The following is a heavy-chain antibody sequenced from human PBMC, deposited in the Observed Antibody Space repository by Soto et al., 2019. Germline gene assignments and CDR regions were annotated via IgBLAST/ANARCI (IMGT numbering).Heavy chain of an antibody. CDR1: GFGFSTYS. D-gene: IGHD2-2*02. CDR2: IRSSTNTI. CDR3: AMDYNYAMDV. V-gene: IGHV3-48*02. Sequence: HLVESGGGLVQPEGSLRLSCAASGFGFSTYSMNWVRQAPGKGLEWLAYIRSSTNTIFYADSVKDRFTISSDTAKNSLDLQMNSLSDENTAGYYCAMDYNYAMDVWGQGTTVTVSS. J-gene: IGHJ6*02.